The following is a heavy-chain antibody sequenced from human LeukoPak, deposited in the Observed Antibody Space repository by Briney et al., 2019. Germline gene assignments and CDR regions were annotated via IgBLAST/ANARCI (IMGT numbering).Heavy chain of an antibody. D-gene: IGHD1-26*01. CDR3: ARHLHPLSGSYFYY. Sequence: GASVKVSCKASGGTFSSYAISWVRQAPGQGLEWMGGIIPIFGTANYAQKLQGRVTMTTDTSTSTAYMELRSLRSDDTAVYYCARHLHPLSGSYFYYWGQGTLVTVSS. J-gene: IGHJ4*02. V-gene: IGHV1-69*05. CDR1: GGTFSSYA. CDR2: IIPIFGTA.